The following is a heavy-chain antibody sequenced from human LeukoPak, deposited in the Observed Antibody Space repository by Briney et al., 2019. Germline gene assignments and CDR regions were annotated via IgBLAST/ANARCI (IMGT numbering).Heavy chain of an antibody. V-gene: IGHV3-21*01. CDR1: GFTFSSYS. CDR3: ARGRVSSSTWYSTYYYFFYMDF. CDR2: ISSTSTFI. J-gene: IGHJ6*03. D-gene: IGHD4-11*01. Sequence: PGGSLRLSCAASGFTFSSYSMNWVRQAPGKGLEWVSSISSTSTFIYYADSVKGRFTISRDNAKNSLSLQMNSLRAEDTAVYYCARGRVSSSTWYSTYYYFFYMDFWGKGTTVTVSS.